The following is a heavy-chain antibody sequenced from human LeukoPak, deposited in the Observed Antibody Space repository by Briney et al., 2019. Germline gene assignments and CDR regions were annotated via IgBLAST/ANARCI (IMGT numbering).Heavy chain of an antibody. D-gene: IGHD4-17*01. CDR2: ISAYNGNT. CDR3: ASSLGFYGDPYYSDY. V-gene: IGHV1-18*01. Sequence: ASVKVSCKASGYTFTSYGISWVRQAPGQGLEWMGWISAYNGNTNYAQKLQGRVTMTTDTSTSTAYMELRSLRSDDTAVYYCASSLGFYGDPYYSDYWGQGTLVTVSS. J-gene: IGHJ4*02. CDR1: GYTFTSYG.